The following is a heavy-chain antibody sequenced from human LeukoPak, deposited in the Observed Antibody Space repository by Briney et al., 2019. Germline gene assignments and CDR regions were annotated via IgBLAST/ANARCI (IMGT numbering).Heavy chain of an antibody. V-gene: IGHV3-53*01. CDR3: ARDLHPRLAGFFDY. Sequence: GGSLRLSCEASGFTVISNYMSWVRQAPGKGLEWVSVIYSGGNTYYADSVEGRFTISRDSSKNTLYLQMKSLRAEDTAVYYCARDLHPRLAGFFDYWGQGTLVTVSS. CDR1: GFTVISNY. CDR2: IYSGGNT. J-gene: IGHJ4*02. D-gene: IGHD3-3*02.